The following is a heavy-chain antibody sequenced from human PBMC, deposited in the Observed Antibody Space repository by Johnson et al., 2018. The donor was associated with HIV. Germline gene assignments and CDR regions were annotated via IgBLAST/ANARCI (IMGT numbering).Heavy chain of an antibody. CDR1: GFTFEDYG. J-gene: IGHJ3*02. V-gene: IGHV3-20*04. CDR3: ARGLDGSGYHPAEAAFDI. CDR2: INWNGGST. Sequence: VQLVESGGRVVRPGGSLRLSCAASGFTFEDYGMSWVREAPGKGLEWVSGINWNGGSTGYVDSVKGRFTISRDNAKNTLYLQMNILRGEDTAVYYCARGLDGSGYHPAEAAFDIWGQGTLVTVSS. D-gene: IGHD3-22*01.